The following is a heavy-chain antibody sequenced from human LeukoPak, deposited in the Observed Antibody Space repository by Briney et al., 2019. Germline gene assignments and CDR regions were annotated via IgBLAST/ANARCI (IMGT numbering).Heavy chain of an antibody. V-gene: IGHV3-30*18. Sequence: GGSLRLSCAASGFTFSSYGMHWVRQAPGKGLEWVAVMSYDGSNKYYADSVKGRFTISRDNSKNTLYLQMNSLRAEDTAVYYCAKDHPYGYWGQGTLVTVSS. CDR2: MSYDGSNK. CDR1: GFTFSSYG. D-gene: IGHD4-17*01. J-gene: IGHJ4*02. CDR3: AKDHPYGY.